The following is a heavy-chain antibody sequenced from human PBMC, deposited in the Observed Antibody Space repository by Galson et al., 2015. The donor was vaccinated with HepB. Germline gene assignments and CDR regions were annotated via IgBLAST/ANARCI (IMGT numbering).Heavy chain of an antibody. Sequence: SLRLSCAASGFTFSSYGMHWVRQAPGKGLEWVAVISYDGSNKYYADSVKGRFTISRDNSKNTLYLQMNSLRAEDTAVYYCAKEMATHDAFDIWGQGTMVTVSS. V-gene: IGHV3-30*18. CDR1: GFTFSSYG. D-gene: IGHD5-24*01. CDR2: ISYDGSNK. CDR3: AKEMATHDAFDI. J-gene: IGHJ3*02.